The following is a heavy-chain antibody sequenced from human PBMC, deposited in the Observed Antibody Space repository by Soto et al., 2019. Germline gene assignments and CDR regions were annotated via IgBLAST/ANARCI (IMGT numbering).Heavy chain of an antibody. D-gene: IGHD2-15*01. CDR2: ISDSGGNT. CDR3: AKGTWSPDF. V-gene: IGHV3-23*01. J-gene: IGHJ4*02. Sequence: EVQMLESGGGLVQPGGSLRLSCAASGFTFSSYGMAWVRQAPGKGLEWVSAISDSGGNTYYAASVKGRFTISRDNSQNTLVLQLNILRGEDTAVYYGAKGTWSPDFWGQGTLVSVSS. CDR1: GFTFSSYG.